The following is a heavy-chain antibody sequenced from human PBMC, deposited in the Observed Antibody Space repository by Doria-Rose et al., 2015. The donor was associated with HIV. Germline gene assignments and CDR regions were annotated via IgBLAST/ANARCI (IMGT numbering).Heavy chain of an antibody. CDR2: ISSSDSTI. Sequence: QVQLVQSGGGLVNPGGSLRLSCAASGFPFRDYYISWIRQTPGKGLEWISYISSSDSTIYYADSVKGRFTISRDNAKNSLYLHMNSLRADDTAVYYCARDRRITTSSWYFFDYWGQGTLVTVSS. CDR3: ARDRRITTSSWYFFDY. D-gene: IGHD6-13*01. V-gene: IGHV3-11*04. J-gene: IGHJ4*02. CDR1: GFPFRDYY.